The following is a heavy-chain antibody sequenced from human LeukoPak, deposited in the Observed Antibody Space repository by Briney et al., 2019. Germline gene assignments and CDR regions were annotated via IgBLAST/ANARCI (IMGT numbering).Heavy chain of an antibody. CDR1: GDS. D-gene: IGHD6-19*01. CDR2: TYYMSRWYD. Sequence: SQTLSLTCAISGDSRNWIRQSPSRGLEWLGRTYYMSRWYDDYADSVRSRITINPDTSKNEFSLHLTSVTPDDTAMYYCARTSGYSSLAFWGQGTPVTVSS. CDR3: ARTSGYSSLAF. J-gene: IGHJ4*02. V-gene: IGHV6-1*01.